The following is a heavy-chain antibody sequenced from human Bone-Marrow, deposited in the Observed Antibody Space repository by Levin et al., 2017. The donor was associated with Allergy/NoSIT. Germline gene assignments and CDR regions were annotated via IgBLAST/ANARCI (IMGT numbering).Heavy chain of an antibody. CDR1: GFTLSSYS. D-gene: IGHD2-2*01. CDR3: ARSDPDIAVLPQTVYFDS. V-gene: IGHV3-30*04. CDR2: VSYDGNRS. J-gene: IGHJ4*02. Sequence: HPGGSLRLSCIVSGFTLSSYSMHWVRQAPGKGLEWLAVVSYDGNRSLYADSVKGRFTISGDTVRNKVFLHMNNLRGEDAAVYFCARSDPDIAVLPQTVYFDSWGQGALVSVSP.